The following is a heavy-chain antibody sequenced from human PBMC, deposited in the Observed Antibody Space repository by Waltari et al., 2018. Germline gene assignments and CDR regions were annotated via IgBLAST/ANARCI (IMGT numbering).Heavy chain of an antibody. CDR2: IYWNDDK. D-gene: IGHD5-12*01. V-gene: IGHV2-5*01. CDR1: GFSLSTSGVG. CDR3: AHSEGDSGYDYFYYYYGMDV. Sequence: QITLKESGPTLVKPTQTLTLTCTFSGFSLSTSGVGVGWIRQPPGKALEWLALIYWNDDKRYSPSLKSRLTITKDTSKNQVVLTMTNMDPVDTATYYCAHSEGDSGYDYFYYYYGMDVWGQGTTVTVSS. J-gene: IGHJ6*02.